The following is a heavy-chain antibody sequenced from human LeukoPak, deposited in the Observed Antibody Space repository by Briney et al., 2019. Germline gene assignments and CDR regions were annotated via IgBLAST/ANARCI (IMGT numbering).Heavy chain of an antibody. CDR1: GGSFSGYY. CDR3: AGTPDYGDYSDY. V-gene: IGHV4-34*01. Sequence: ETLSLTCAVYGGSFSGYYWSWIRQPPGKGLEWIGEINHSGSTNYNPSLKSRVTISVDTSKNQFSLKLSSVTAADTAVYYCAGTPDYGDYSDYWGQGTLVTVSS. CDR2: INHSGST. D-gene: IGHD4-17*01. J-gene: IGHJ4*02.